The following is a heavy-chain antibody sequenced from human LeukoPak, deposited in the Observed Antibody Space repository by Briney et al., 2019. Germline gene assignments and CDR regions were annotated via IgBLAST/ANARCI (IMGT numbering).Heavy chain of an antibody. J-gene: IGHJ4*02. Sequence: PGRSLRLSCAASGFTLSSYGMHWVRQAPGKGLEWVAVITYDGSNKYYADSVKGRFTISRDNSKNTLYLQMNSLRAEDTAVYYCAKPQTLYCSSTSCAPRYWGRGTLVTVSS. D-gene: IGHD2-2*01. CDR3: AKPQTLYCSSTSCAPRY. V-gene: IGHV3-30*18. CDR2: ITYDGSNK. CDR1: GFTLSSYG.